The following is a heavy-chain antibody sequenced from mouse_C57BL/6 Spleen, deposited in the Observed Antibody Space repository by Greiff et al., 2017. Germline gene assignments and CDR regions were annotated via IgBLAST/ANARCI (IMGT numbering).Heavy chain of an antibody. CDR1: GYSITSGYY. J-gene: IGHJ3*01. Sequence: EVQRVESGPGLVKPSQSLSLTCSVTGYSITSGYYWNWIRQFPGNKLEWMGYISYDGSNNYNPSLKNRISITRDTSKNQFFLKLNSVTTEDTATYYCARETGTLLFAYWGQGTLVTVSA. V-gene: IGHV3-6*01. D-gene: IGHD4-1*01. CDR3: ARETGTLLFAY. CDR2: ISYDGSN.